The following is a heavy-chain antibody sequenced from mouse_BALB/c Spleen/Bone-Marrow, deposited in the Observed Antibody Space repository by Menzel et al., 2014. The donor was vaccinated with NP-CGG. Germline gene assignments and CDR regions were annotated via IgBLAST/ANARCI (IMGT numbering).Heavy chain of an antibody. Sequence: VQLQQSGAELVKPGASVKLSFTASGFNIKDTYMHWVKQRPEQGLEWIGGIDPANGNTKYDPKFQGKATITADTSSNTAYLQLSSLTSEDTAVYYCARYNYGSSHFAYWGQGTLVTVSA. CDR3: ARYNYGSSHFAY. CDR2: IDPANGNT. D-gene: IGHD1-1*01. J-gene: IGHJ3*01. CDR1: GFNIKDTY. V-gene: IGHV14-3*02.